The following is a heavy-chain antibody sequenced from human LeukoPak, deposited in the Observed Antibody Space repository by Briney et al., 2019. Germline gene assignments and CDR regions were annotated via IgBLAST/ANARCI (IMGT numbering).Heavy chain of an antibody. CDR3: ARTAYCGGDCSAFDY. J-gene: IGHJ4*02. CDR1: GGSISSYY. D-gene: IGHD2-21*02. CDR2: IYYSGST. Sequence: PSETLSLTCTASGGSISSYYWSWIRQPPGKGLEWIGYIYYSGSTNYNPSLKSRVTISVDTSKNQFSLKLSSVTAADTAVYYCARTAYCGGDCSAFDYWGQGTLVTVSS. V-gene: IGHV4-59*08.